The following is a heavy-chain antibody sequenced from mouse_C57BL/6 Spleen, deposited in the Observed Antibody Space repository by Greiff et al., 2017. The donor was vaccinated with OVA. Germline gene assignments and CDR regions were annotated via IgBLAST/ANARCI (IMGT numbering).Heavy chain of an antibody. CDR2: IDPSDSYT. V-gene: IGHV1-50*01. D-gene: IGHD1-1*01. J-gene: IGHJ4*01. Sequence: VQLQQPGAELVKPGASVKLSCKASGYTFTSYWMQWVKQRPGQGLEWIGEIDPSDSYTNYNQKFKGKATLTVDTSSSTAYMQLSSLTSEDAAVYYCAKRGICYYGSSPYAMDYWGQGTSVTVSS. CDR3: AKRGICYYGSSPYAMDY. CDR1: GYTFTSYW.